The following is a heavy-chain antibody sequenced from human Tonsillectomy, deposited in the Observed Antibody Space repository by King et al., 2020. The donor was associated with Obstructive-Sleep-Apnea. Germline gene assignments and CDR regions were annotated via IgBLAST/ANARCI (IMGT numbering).Heavy chain of an antibody. J-gene: IGHJ4*02. V-gene: IGHV3-30*18. CDR2: ISYDGNIE. Sequence: VQLVESGGGVVQPGRSLRLSCAASGFTFSTYAMHWVRQAPGKGREWVAVISYDGNIENYADSVKGRFTISRDNSKNTLFLQMNSLKTEDTAVYYCAKSRWLFLSLTYWGQGTLVTVSA. D-gene: IGHD3-22*01. CDR1: GFTFSTYA. CDR3: AKSRWLFLSLTY.